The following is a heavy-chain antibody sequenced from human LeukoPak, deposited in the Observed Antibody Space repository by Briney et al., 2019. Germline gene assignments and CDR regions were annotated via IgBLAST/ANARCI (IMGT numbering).Heavy chain of an antibody. Sequence: GGSLRLSCAASGFIFTNYFMSWVRQAPGKGLEWVASIKYDGSEKYYVDSVRGRFTISRDNTMNSLYLQMSSLRAEDTAVYYCATDRGWRTSGYYLYYFEYWGQGTLVTYSS. CDR2: IKYDGSEK. J-gene: IGHJ4*02. V-gene: IGHV3-7*01. D-gene: IGHD3-3*01. CDR3: ATDRGWRTSGYYLYYFEY. CDR1: GFIFTNYF.